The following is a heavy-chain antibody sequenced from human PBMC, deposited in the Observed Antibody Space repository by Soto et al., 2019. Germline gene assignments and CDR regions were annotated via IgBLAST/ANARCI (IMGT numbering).Heavy chain of an antibody. J-gene: IGHJ6*02. CDR2: IWYDGSNK. CDR1: GFTFSSYG. V-gene: IGHV3-33*01. D-gene: IGHD1-26*01. Sequence: PGGSLRLSCAASGFTFSSYGMHWVRQAPGKGLEWVAVIWYDGSNKCYADSVKGRFTISRDNSKNTLYLQMNSLRAEDTAVYYCARSMGAIPLGGMDVWGQGTTVTVSS. CDR3: ARSMGAIPLGGMDV.